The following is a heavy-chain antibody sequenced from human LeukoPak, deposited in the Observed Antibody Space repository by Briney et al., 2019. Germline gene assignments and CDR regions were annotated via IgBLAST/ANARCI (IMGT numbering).Heavy chain of an antibody. V-gene: IGHV3-23*01. CDR2: ISGSGGST. J-gene: IGHJ2*01. D-gene: IGHD1-26*01. CDR1: GFTFSSYA. Sequence: GGSLRLSCAASGFTFSSYAMSWVRQAPGKGLEWVSAISGSGGSTYYADSVKGRFTISRDNSKNTLCLQMNSLRAEDTAVYYCAKAYTGYSGAARGYFDLWGRGTLVTVSS. CDR3: AKAYTGYSGAARGYFDL.